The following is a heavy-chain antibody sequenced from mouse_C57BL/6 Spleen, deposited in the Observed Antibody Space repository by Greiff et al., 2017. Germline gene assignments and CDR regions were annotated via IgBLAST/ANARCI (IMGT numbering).Heavy chain of an antibody. CDR2: IDPETGGT. CDR1: GYTFTDYE. Sequence: QVQLQQSGAELVRPGASVTLSCKASGYTFTDYEMHWVQQAPVHGLEWIGAIDPETGGTAYNQKFKGKAILTADKSSSTAYMELRSLTSEDSAVYYCTRGGLRRYYAMDYWGQGTSVTVSS. V-gene: IGHV1-15*01. D-gene: IGHD2-4*01. J-gene: IGHJ4*01. CDR3: TRGGLRRYYAMDY.